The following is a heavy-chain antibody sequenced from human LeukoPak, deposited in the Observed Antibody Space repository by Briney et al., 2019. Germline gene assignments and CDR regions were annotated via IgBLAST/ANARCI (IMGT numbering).Heavy chain of an antibody. J-gene: IGHJ6*03. CDR2: IYTSGST. D-gene: IGHD4-23*01. CDR3: ARVTGLKGYYMDV. Sequence: SETLSLTCTVAGGSISSYYWSWIRQPDGKGLEWIGRIYTSGSTNYNPSLKSRVTMSVDTSKNQFSLKLSSVTAADTAVYYCARVTGLKGYYMDVWGKGTTVTVSS. CDR1: GGSISSYY. V-gene: IGHV4-4*07.